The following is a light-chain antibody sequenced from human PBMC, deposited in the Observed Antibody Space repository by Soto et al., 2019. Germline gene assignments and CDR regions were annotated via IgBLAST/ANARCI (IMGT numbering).Light chain of an antibody. CDR3: QKYNTVPRT. Sequence: DIQMTQSPSTLSASVGDRVTITCRASQSISRSLAWYQQKPGKAPNLLIYDASSLESGVPSRFSGSGFGTEFTLTISSLQPEDVATYYCQKYNTVPRTFGQGTKVDI. CDR2: DAS. CDR1: QSISRS. V-gene: IGKV1-5*01. J-gene: IGKJ1*01.